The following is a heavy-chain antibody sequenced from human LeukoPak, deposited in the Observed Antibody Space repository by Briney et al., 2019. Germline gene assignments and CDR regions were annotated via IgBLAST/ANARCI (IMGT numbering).Heavy chain of an antibody. J-gene: IGHJ4*02. V-gene: IGHV3-30*04. CDR1: GFTLSYYA. CDR3: ARDPESDSSGLLEL. D-gene: IGHD3-22*01. Sequence: GGSLRLSCKASGFTLSYYALHWVRQAPGKGLEWISVISNAGTNKFYADSVKGRFTISTDNSNNIVYLQMNGLRSADTAVYFCARDPESDSSGLLELWGQGTLVTVSS. CDR2: ISNAGTNK.